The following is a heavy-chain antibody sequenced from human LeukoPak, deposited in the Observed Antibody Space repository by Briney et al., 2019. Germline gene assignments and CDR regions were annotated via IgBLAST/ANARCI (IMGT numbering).Heavy chain of an antibody. CDR2: ISSSSSYI. V-gene: IGHV3-21*01. D-gene: IGHD3-9*01. CDR3: ARQRGDILTGYYMPRGFDY. CDR1: GFTFSSYS. J-gene: IGHJ4*02. Sequence: GGSLRLSCAASGFTFSSYSMNWVRQAPGKGLEWVSSISSSSSYIYHADSVKGRFTISRDNAKNSLYLQMNSLRAEDTAVYYCARQRGDILTGYYMPRGFDYWGQGTLVTVSS.